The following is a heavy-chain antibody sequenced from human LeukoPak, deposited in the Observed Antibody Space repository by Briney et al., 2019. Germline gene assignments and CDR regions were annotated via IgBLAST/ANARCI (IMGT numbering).Heavy chain of an antibody. Sequence: GASVKVSCKASGGTFISYAISWVRQAPGQGLEWMGGIIPIFGTANYAQKFQGRVTITADESTSTAYMELSSLRSEDTAVYYCARASVRAPIAAAGIGYYYGMDVWGQGTTVTVSS. CDR1: GGTFISYA. V-gene: IGHV1-69*13. D-gene: IGHD6-13*01. J-gene: IGHJ6*02. CDR2: IIPIFGTA. CDR3: ARASVRAPIAAAGIGYYYGMDV.